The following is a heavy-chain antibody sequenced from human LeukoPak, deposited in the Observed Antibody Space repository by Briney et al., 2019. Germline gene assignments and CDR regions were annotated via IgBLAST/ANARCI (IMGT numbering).Heavy chain of an antibody. CDR3: ARYCSGGSCYSFVGGAFDI. CDR2: IYYSGST. D-gene: IGHD2-15*01. Sequence: SETLSLNCTVSGGSISSSSYYWGWIRQPPGKGLEWIGSIYYSGSTYYNPSLKSRVTISVDTSKNQFSLKLSSVTAADTAVYYCARYCSGGSCYSFVGGAFDIWGQGTMVTVSS. J-gene: IGHJ3*02. CDR1: GGSISSSSYY. V-gene: IGHV4-39*01.